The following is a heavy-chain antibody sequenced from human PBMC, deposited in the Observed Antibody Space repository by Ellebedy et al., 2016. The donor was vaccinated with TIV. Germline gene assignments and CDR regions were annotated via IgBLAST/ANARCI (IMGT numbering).Heavy chain of an antibody. CDR1: GFTFSSYA. D-gene: IGHD2-15*01. CDR3: ARTCSGGSCSHYYYYYGMDV. V-gene: IGHV3-23*01. Sequence: GGSLRLXXAASGFTFSSYAMSWVRQAPGKGLEWVSAISGSGGSTYYADSVKGRFTISRDNSKNTLYLQMNSLRAEDTAVYYCARTCSGGSCSHYYYYYGMDVWGQGTTVTVSS. CDR2: ISGSGGST. J-gene: IGHJ6*02.